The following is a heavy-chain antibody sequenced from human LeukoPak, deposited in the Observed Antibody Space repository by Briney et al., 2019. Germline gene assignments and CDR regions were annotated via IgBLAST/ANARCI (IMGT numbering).Heavy chain of an antibody. J-gene: IGHJ4*02. CDR2: IYTSGST. D-gene: IGHD3-9*01. CDR3: VRRVRYFGQNDY. CDR1: GGSISRYY. Sequence: SETLSLTCTVSGGSISRYYWSWIRQPPGKGLEWIGYIYTSGSTNYNPSLKSRVTISVDTPKNQFSLKLSSVTAADSAVYYCVRRVRYFGQNDYWGQGTLVTVSS. V-gene: IGHV4-4*09.